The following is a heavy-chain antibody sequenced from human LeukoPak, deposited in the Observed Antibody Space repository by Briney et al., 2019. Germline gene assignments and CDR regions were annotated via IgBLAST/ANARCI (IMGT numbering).Heavy chain of an antibody. Sequence: QTGGSLRLSCAVSGFTFSSYAMHWVRQAPGKGLEWVAVISYDGSNKYYADSVKGRFTISRDNSKNTLYLQMNSLRAEDTAVYYCARGRNTRYYYDSSGYLDYWGQGTLVTVSS. J-gene: IGHJ4*02. V-gene: IGHV3-30-3*01. CDR1: GFTFSSYA. CDR2: ISYDGSNK. D-gene: IGHD3-22*01. CDR3: ARGRNTRYYYDSSGYLDY.